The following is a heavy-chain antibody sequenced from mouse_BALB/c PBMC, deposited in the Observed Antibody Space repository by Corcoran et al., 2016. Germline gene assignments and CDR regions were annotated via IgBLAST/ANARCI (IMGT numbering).Heavy chain of an antibody. CDR3: YVWNWYFDV. V-gene: IGHV1S136*01. CDR1: GYTFTSYV. Sequence: EVQLQQSGPELVKPGASVKMSCKASGYTFTSYVMHWVKQKPGQGLEWIGYINPYNDGTKYNEKFKGKATLTSDKSSSTAYMELSSLTSEDSGVDYCYVWNWYFDVWGEGTTVTVSS. J-gene: IGHJ1*01. CDR2: INPYNDGT.